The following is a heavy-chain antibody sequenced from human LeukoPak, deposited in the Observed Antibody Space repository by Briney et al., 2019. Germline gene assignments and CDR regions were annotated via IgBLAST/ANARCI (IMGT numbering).Heavy chain of an antibody. D-gene: IGHD1-26*01. V-gene: IGHV4-59*01. CDR1: GGSISSYY. CDR2: IYYSGST. J-gene: IGHJ3*02. CDR3: ARDLSGSYPLDAFDI. Sequence: SETLSLTCTVSGGSISSYYWSWIRQPPAKGLEWIGYIYYSGSTNYNPSLKSQVTISVDKSKNQFSLKLSSVTAADTAVYYCARDLSGSYPLDAFDIWGQGTMVTVSS.